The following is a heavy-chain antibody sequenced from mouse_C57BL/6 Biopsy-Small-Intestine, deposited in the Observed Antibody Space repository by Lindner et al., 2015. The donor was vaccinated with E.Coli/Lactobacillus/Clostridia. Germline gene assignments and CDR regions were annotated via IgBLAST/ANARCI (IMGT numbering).Heavy chain of an antibody. J-gene: IGHJ2*01. V-gene: IGHV10-1*01. CDR2: IRSKSNNYAT. CDR3: ARDGGLRWLSPFDY. CDR1: GFSFNTYA. D-gene: IGHD2-3*01. Sequence: VQLQESGGGLVQPKGSLKLSCAASGFSFNTYAMNWVRQAPGKGLEWVARIRSKSNNYATYYADSVKDRFTISRDDSESMLYLQMNNLKTEDTAMYYCARDGGLRWLSPFDYWGQGTTLTVSS.